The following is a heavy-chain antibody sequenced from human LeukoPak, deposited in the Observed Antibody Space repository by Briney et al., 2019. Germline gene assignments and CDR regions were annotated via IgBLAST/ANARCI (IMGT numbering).Heavy chain of an antibody. J-gene: IGHJ2*01. CDR3: ARELVGATTSALWYFDL. CDR1: GGSISSYY. D-gene: IGHD1-26*01. Sequence: PSETLSLTCTVSGGSISSYYWSWIRQPPGKGLEWIGYIYYSGSTNYNPSLKSRVTISVDTSKNQFSLKLSSVTAADTAVYYCARELVGATTSALWYFDLWGRGTLVTVSS. CDR2: IYYSGST. V-gene: IGHV4-59*01.